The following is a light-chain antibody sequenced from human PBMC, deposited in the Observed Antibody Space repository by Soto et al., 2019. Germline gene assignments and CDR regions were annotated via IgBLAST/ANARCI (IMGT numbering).Light chain of an antibody. J-gene: IGLJ1*01. Sequence: ALTQPASVSGSPGQWITISCTGTSSDVGGYNYVSWYQQHPGKAPKLMIYEVSNRPSGVSNRFSGSKSGNTASLTISGLQAEDEADYYCSSYTSSSTLYVFGTGTKVTVL. CDR1: SSDVGGYNY. CDR3: SSYTSSSTLYV. CDR2: EVS. V-gene: IGLV2-14*01.